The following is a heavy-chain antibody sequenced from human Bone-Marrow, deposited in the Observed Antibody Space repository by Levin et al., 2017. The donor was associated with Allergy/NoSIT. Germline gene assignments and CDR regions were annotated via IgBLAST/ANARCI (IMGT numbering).Heavy chain of an antibody. CDR1: GFSLSTSGVG. Sequence: ESGPTLVKPTQTLTLTCTFSGFSLSTSGVGVGWIRQPPGKALEWLALIYWNDDKRYSPSLKSRLTITKDTSKNQVVLTMTNMDPVDTATYYCAHRFRGSYDGEAFDIWGQGTMVTVSS. J-gene: IGHJ3*02. CDR2: IYWNDDK. D-gene: IGHD1-26*01. CDR3: AHRFRGSYDGEAFDI. V-gene: IGHV2-5*01.